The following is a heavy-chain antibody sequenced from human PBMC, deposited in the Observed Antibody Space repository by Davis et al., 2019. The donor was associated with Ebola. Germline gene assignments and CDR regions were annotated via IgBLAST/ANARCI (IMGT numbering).Heavy chain of an antibody. CDR2: MNSNSGNT. CDR1: GYTFTSYD. V-gene: IGHV1-8*01. D-gene: IGHD6-13*01. J-gene: IGHJ5*02. Sequence: AASVKVSCKASGYTFTSYDINWVRQATGQGFEWMGWMNSNSGNTGYAQKFQGRVTMTRDTSTSTAYMELSSLRSEDTAVYYCARASWATVGTRWFDPWGQGTLVTVSS. CDR3: ARASWATVGTRWFDP.